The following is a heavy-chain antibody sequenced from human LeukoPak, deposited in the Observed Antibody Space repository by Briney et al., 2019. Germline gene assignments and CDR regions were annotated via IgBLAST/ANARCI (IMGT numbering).Heavy chain of an antibody. J-gene: IGHJ4*02. CDR2: IYHSGST. CDR3: ARDSAQEAGYFDY. D-gene: IGHD6-19*01. Sequence: SETLSLTCAVSGGSISSGGYSWSWIRQPPGKGLEWIGYIYHSGSTYYNPSLKSRVTISVDRSKNQFSLKLSSVTAADTAVYYCARDSAQEAGYFDYWGQGTLVAVSS. V-gene: IGHV4-30-2*01. CDR1: GGSISSGGYS.